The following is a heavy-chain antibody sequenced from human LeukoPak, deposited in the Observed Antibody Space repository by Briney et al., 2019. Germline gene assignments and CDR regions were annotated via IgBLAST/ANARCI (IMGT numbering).Heavy chain of an antibody. CDR1: GYTFTSYY. Sequence: GASVKVSCKASGYTFTSYYMHWVRQAPGQGLEWMGVSNPSGVGTNYAQKFQGRVTMTRDTSTTTVYMELSSLRSDDTAVYYCARGAVAGTGGSFDYWGQGTLVTVSS. CDR3: ARGAVAGTGGSFDY. V-gene: IGHV1-46*01. J-gene: IGHJ4*02. CDR2: SNPSGVGT. D-gene: IGHD6-19*01.